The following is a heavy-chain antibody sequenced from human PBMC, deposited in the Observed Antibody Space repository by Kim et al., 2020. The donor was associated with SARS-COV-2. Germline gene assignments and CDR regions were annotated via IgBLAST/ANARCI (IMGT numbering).Heavy chain of an antibody. V-gene: IGHV3-23*01. D-gene: IGHD3-22*01. J-gene: IGHJ3*02. Sequence: GGSLRLSCAASGFTFNNYAMSWVRQAPGKGLEWVSTISSSGVHTYFADSVKGRFTISRDNSKNTLHLQMNSLRAEDTAVYYCAKDSIRTSVTTTVVILDGFDIGGQRTMVTFSS. CDR3: AKDSIRTSVTTTVVILDGFDI. CDR1: GFTFNNYA. CDR2: ISSSGVHT.